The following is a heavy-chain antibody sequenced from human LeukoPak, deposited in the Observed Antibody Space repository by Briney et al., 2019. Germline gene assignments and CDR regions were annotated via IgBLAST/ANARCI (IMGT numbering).Heavy chain of an antibody. V-gene: IGHV1-3*01. Sequence: GASVKVSCKASGYTFTSYAMHWVRQAPGQRLEWMGWINAGNGNTKYSQKFQGRVTITRDTSASTAYMEMNNLTADDTALYFCAKETSIVIEDIEGGGCDIWGQGTMVTV. J-gene: IGHJ3*02. CDR3: AKETSIVIEDIEGGGCDI. CDR1: GYTFTSYA. CDR2: INAGNGNT. D-gene: IGHD2/OR15-2a*01.